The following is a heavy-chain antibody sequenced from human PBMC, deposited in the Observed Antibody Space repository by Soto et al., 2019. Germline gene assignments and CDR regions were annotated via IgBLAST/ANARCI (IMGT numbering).Heavy chain of an antibody. CDR1: GFTFSSYA. J-gene: IGHJ6*02. Sequence: QVQLVESGGGVVQPGRSLRLSCAASGFTFSSYAMHWVRQAPGKGLEWVAVISYDGSNKYYADSVKGRFTISRDNSKNTLYLQMNSLRAEDTAVYYCARWGQLPNYDYYYGMDVWGQGTTVTVSS. D-gene: IGHD2-2*01. V-gene: IGHV3-30-3*01. CDR3: ARWGQLPNYDYYYGMDV. CDR2: ISYDGSNK.